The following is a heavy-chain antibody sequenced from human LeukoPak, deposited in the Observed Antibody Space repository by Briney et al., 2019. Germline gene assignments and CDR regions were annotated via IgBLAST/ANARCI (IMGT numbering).Heavy chain of an antibody. J-gene: IGHJ6*03. Sequence: PSETLSLTCTVSGGSISSYYWSWIRQPPGKRLEWIGGIEYMYTSGTTNYNPSLKSRVTISVDTSKNQFSLKLNSVTAADTAMYYCVRQAGGGSTTFMDVWGKGTTVTVSS. CDR2: MYTSGTT. CDR1: GGSISSYY. V-gene: IGHV4-4*09. CDR3: VRQAGGGSTTFMDV. D-gene: IGHD2-2*01.